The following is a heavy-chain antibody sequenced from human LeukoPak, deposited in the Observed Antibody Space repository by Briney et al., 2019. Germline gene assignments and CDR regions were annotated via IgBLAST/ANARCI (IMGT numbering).Heavy chain of an antibody. CDR3: ARCMYSRGFDY. Sequence: GGSLRLSCAAFEFSVSRNNMSWVRQAPGKGLEWVSVIYSGGNTFYTDSVKGRFTISRDNSKNTLWLQMNSLRVEDTAVYYCARCMYSRGFDYWGQGTLVTVSS. CDR1: EFSVSRNN. V-gene: IGHV3-53*01. J-gene: IGHJ4*02. D-gene: IGHD1-26*01. CDR2: IYSGGNT.